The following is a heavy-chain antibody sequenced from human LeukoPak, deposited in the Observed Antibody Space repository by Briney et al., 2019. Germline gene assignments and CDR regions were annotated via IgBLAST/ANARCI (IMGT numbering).Heavy chain of an antibody. D-gene: IGHD6-19*01. CDR1: GYTFSVYN. V-gene: IGHV3-11*04. CDR2: IISTGGNQ. J-gene: IGHJ3*02. Sequence: GASPRLSCAASGYTFSVYNFSSIRQAPGEGLEWISEIISTGGNQYYADSVKGRFTISRDNAKNSLYLQMNSLRAEDTAVYYCAGYSSGWFGAFHIWGQGTMVTVSS. CDR3: AGYSSGWFGAFHI.